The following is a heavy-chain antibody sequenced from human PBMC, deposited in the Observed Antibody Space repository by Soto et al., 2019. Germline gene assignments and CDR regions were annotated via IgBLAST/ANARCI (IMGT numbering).Heavy chain of an antibody. CDR3: AATYTVATITIDY. Sequence: ASVKVSCKVSGFTLTELSIHGVRQAPGKGLEWMGGFDPEDGETIYAQKFQGRVTMTEDTSTDTAYMDLSSLRSEDTAVYYRAATYTVATITIDYWGQGTLVTISS. D-gene: IGHD5-12*01. CDR1: GFTLTELS. J-gene: IGHJ4*02. CDR2: FDPEDGET. V-gene: IGHV1-24*01.